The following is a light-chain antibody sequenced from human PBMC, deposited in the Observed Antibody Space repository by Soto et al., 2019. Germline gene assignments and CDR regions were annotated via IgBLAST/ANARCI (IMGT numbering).Light chain of an antibody. Sequence: EVVLTQSPGTLSLSPGERATLSCRASQSVRSSHLAWYQQKPGQAPRLLIYGASSRATGIPDRFSGSGSGTDFTLTISRLEPEDFAAYYCQQYSASPPTFGGGTKVDIK. J-gene: IGKJ4*01. CDR1: QSVRSSH. CDR3: QQYSASPPT. V-gene: IGKV3-20*01. CDR2: GAS.